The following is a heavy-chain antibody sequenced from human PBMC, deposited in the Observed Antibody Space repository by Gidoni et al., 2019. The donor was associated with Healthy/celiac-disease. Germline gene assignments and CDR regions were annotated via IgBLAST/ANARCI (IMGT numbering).Heavy chain of an antibody. V-gene: IGHV3-30*01. Sequence: QVQLVESGGGVVQPGRSLRRSCAASGFTFCSYAMHWVRQAPGKGLEWVAVISYDGINKYYADSVKGRFTISRDNSKNTLYLQMNSLRAEDTAVYYCARDQTDIVVVVAATNDAFDIWGQGTMVTVSS. J-gene: IGHJ3*02. CDR1: GFTFCSYA. D-gene: IGHD2-15*01. CDR2: ISYDGINK. CDR3: ARDQTDIVVVVAATNDAFDI.